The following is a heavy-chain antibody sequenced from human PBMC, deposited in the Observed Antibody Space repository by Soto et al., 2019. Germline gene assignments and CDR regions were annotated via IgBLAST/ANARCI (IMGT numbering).Heavy chain of an antibody. D-gene: IGHD3-22*01. CDR2: IYHSGST. Sequence: SETPALTCAVPGGSISSCVYSWSWIRQPPGKGLEWIGYIYHSGSTYYNPSLKSRVTISVDRSKNQFSLKLSSVTAADTAVYYSAVGNYSDRRGYYGSWGQGTLVTVSS. CDR1: GGSISSCVYS. CDR3: AVGNYSDRRGYYGS. J-gene: IGHJ4*02. V-gene: IGHV4-30-2*01.